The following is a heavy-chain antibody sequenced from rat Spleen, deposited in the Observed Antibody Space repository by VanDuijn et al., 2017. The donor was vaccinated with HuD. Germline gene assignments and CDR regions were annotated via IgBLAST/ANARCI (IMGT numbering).Heavy chain of an antibody. CDR2: ISYDGGST. Sequence: EVQLAESGGGLVQPGRSLKLSCAASGFTFSDYYMAWVRQAPTKGLEWVASISYDGGSTYYRDSVKGRFTISRDNAKSSLYLQMDSLRSEDTATYYCTTIGGYRYVMDAWGQGASVTVSS. D-gene: IGHD1-11*01. V-gene: IGHV5-20*01. CDR3: TTIGGYRYVMDA. CDR1: GFTFSDYY. J-gene: IGHJ4*01.